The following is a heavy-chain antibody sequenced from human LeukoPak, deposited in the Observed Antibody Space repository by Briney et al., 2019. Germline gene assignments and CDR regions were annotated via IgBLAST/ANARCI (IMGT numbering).Heavy chain of an antibody. D-gene: IGHD5-12*01. CDR1: GGSISSYY. Sequence: SETLSLTCTVSGGSISSYYWSWTRQPPGKGLEWIGYIYYSGSTNYNPSLKSRVTISVDTSKNQFSLKLSSVTAADTAVYYCARHGIYGLDAFDIWGQGTMVTVS. V-gene: IGHV4-59*08. CDR2: IYYSGST. J-gene: IGHJ3*02. CDR3: ARHGIYGLDAFDI.